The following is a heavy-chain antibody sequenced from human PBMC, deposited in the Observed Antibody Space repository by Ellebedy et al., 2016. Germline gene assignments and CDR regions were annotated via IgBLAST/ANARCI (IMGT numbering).Heavy chain of an antibody. CDR3: ARAPLGYYMDV. Sequence: SETLSLXXAVYGGSFSSYYWSWIRQPPGKGLEWIGYIYYSGSTNYNPSLKSRVTISVDTSKNQFSLKLSSVTAADTAVYYCARAPLGYYMDVWGKGTTVTVSS. J-gene: IGHJ6*03. CDR2: IYYSGST. CDR1: GGSFSSYY. V-gene: IGHV4-59*13.